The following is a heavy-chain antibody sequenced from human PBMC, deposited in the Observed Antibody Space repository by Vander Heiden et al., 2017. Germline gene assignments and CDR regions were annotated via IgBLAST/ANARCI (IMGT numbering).Heavy chain of an antibody. D-gene: IGHD6-6*01. V-gene: IGHV1-69*01. CDR3: AGGSSIAARPSHYYYGMDV. CDR1: GGTFSSYA. J-gene: IGHJ6*02. CDR2: IIPIFGTA. Sequence: QLVQSGAEVKKPGSSVKVSCKASGGTFSSYAISWVRQAPGQGLEWMGGIIPIFGTANYAQKFQGRVTITADESTSTAYMELSSLRSEDTAVYYCAGGSSIAARPSHYYYGMDVWGQGTTVTVSS.